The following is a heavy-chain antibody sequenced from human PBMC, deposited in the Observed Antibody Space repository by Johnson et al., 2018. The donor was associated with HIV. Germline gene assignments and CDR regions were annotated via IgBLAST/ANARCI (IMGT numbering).Heavy chain of an antibody. Sequence: VQLVESGGGVVRPGGSLRLSCAASGFTFDDYGMSWVRQAPGKGLEWVSGIDWNGGRRGYVDSVKGRFTISRDNAKNSLYMEMKNLRAEDTALYYCARQQYYDSSGQGGGLDIWGQGTMVTVSS. J-gene: IGHJ3*02. V-gene: IGHV3-20*04. CDR2: IDWNGGRR. D-gene: IGHD3-22*01. CDR3: ARQQYYDSSGQGGGLDI. CDR1: GFTFDDYG.